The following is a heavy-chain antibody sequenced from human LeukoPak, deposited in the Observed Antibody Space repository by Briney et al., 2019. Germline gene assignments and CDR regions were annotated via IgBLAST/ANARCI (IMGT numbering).Heavy chain of an antibody. CDR1: GFTFSSDA. Sequence: GGSLRLSCAASGFTFSSDAMSWVRQAPGKGLEWVSAISGSGGSTYYADSVKGRFTISRDNSKNTLYLQMNSLRAEDTAVYYCAKALDYDILTGEHGPDYWGQGTLVTVYS. J-gene: IGHJ4*01. CDR2: ISGSGGST. D-gene: IGHD3-9*01. CDR3: AKALDYDILTGEHGPDY. V-gene: IGHV3-23*01.